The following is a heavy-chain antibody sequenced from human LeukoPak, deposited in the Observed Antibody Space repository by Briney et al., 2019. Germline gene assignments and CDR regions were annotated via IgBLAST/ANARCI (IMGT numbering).Heavy chain of an antibody. J-gene: IGHJ4*02. CDR1: GFTFSSYA. CDR2: ISYDGSNK. Sequence: GGSLRLSCAASGFTFSSYAMHWVRQAPGKGLEWVAVISYDGSNKYYADSVKGRFTISRDNSKNTLYLQMNSLRAEDTAVYYCARDVRMTYFDYWGQGTLVTVSS. V-gene: IGHV3-30-3*01. CDR3: ARDVRMTYFDY. D-gene: IGHD2-15*01.